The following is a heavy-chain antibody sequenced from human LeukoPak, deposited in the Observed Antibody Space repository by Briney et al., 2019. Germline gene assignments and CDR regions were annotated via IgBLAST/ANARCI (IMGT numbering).Heavy chain of an antibody. Sequence: PGGSLRLSCAASGFTFSSYGMHWVRQAPGKGLEWVAVISNEGSNKYYEDSVKGPFTISRENSKTTLNLQMNSLRAKATDVYYCAKGDLDILTGYYDYWGQGTLVTVSS. CDR3: AKGDLDILTGYYDY. J-gene: IGHJ4*02. CDR2: ISNEGSNK. V-gene: IGHV3-30*18. D-gene: IGHD3-9*01. CDR1: GFTFSSYG.